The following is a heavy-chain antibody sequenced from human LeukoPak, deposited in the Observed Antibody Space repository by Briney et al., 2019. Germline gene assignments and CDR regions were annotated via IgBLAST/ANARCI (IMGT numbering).Heavy chain of an antibody. J-gene: IGHJ3*02. D-gene: IGHD3-10*01. V-gene: IGHV3-23*01. CDR1: GFTFSSYA. CDR3: AKDALFRIWFGELLAFDI. CDR2: ISGSGGST. Sequence: PGGSLRLSCAASGFTFSSYAMSWVRQAPGKGLEGVAAISGSGGSTYYADSVKGRFTISRDNSKNTLYLQMNSLRAEDTAVYYCAKDALFRIWFGELLAFDIWGQGTMVTVSS.